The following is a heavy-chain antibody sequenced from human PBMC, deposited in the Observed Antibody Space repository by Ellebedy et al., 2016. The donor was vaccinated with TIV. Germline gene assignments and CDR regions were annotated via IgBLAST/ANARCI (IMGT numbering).Heavy chain of an antibody. Sequence: GESLKISCAASGFTFSTYGMHWVRQAPGKGLEWVAVIWYDGSNKYYADSVKGRFTISRDNSKNTLYLQMNSLRAEDTAVYSCAGDRVYCGGYCYFSYAYYGVDVWGQGTTVTVSS. V-gene: IGHV3-33*01. J-gene: IGHJ6*02. CDR2: IWYDGSNK. CDR3: AGDRVYCGGYCYFSYAYYGVDV. D-gene: IGHD2-21*02. CDR1: GFTFSTYG.